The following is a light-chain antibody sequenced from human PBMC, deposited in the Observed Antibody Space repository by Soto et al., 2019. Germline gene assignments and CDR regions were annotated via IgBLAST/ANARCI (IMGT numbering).Light chain of an antibody. CDR1: QSVSSK. V-gene: IGKV3-15*01. Sequence: EIVMTQSPATLSVSPGERATLSCRASQSVSSKLAWYRQKPGQAPRFLIYGASTRATGIPARFSGSGSETEFTLTINSLQSEDFAVYYCQQYNNWPLTFGQGTKPEIK. CDR2: GAS. CDR3: QQYNNWPLT. J-gene: IGKJ2*01.